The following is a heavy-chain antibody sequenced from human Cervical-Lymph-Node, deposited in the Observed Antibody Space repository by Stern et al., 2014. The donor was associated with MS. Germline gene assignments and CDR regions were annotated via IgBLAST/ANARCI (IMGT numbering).Heavy chain of an antibody. Sequence: MQLVESGAEVKKPGASVKVSCKASGYTFTGYSMHWVRQAPGQGLEWMGRINPKSGGTNNAQKFQGRVTMARDTSINTVYMELSRLTSDDTAVYYCARNYYFDSWGQGTLVTVSS. CDR1: GYTFTGYS. CDR2: INPKSGGT. J-gene: IGHJ4*02. V-gene: IGHV1-2*06. CDR3: ARNYYFDS.